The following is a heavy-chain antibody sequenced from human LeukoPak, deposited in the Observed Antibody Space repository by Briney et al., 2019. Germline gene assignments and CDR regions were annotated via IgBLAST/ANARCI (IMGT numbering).Heavy chain of an antibody. CDR2: IYYSGST. V-gene: IGHV4-39*01. Sequence: PSETLSLTCTVSGGSISSSSYYWGWIRQPPGKGLEWIGSIYYSGSTYYNPSLKSRVTISVDTSKNQFSLKLSSVTAADTAVYYCASELVYDYVWGSYRCFDYWGQGTLVTVSS. D-gene: IGHD3-16*02. CDR1: GGSISSSSYY. CDR3: ASELVYDYVWGSYRCFDY. J-gene: IGHJ4*02.